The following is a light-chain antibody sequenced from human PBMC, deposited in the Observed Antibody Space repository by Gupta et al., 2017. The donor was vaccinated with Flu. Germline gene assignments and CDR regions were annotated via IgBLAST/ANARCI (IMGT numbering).Light chain of an antibody. J-gene: IGKJ5*01. CDR1: QSIARY. CDR2: DAS. Sequence: ATLSLSPGDRATLSCRASQSIARYLAWYQQRVGQPPRLLIYDASNRDTCIPARFSGSGSGTDFTLTISSLEPEDFAFYYCQQRDKWPLITFGQGTRLEIK. CDR3: QQRDKWPLIT. V-gene: IGKV3-11*01.